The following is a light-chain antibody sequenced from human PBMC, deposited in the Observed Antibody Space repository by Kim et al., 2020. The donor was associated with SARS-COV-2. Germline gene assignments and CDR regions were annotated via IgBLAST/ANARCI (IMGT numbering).Light chain of an antibody. Sequence: PGERATLSCRASQTGGSSYLAWYQQKPGQAPRLLIQGASTRATGIPDRFSGSGSGTDFTLTITRLDPEDFAVYYCQQYGTSRGLSFGGGTKVDIK. J-gene: IGKJ4*01. CDR1: QTGGSSY. V-gene: IGKV3-20*01. CDR3: QQYGTSRGLS. CDR2: GAS.